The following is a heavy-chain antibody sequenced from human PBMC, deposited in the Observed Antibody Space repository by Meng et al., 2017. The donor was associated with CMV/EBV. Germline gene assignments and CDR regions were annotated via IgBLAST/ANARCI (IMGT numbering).Heavy chain of an antibody. Sequence: GESLKISCAASGFTFSSYWMHWVRQAPGKGLVWVSRINSDGSSTSYADSVKGRFTISRDNAKNTLYLQMNSLRAEDTAVYYCARTGVFSRGKVAWFDPWGQGTLVTVSS. CDR3: ARTGVFSRGKVAWFDP. J-gene: IGHJ5*02. V-gene: IGHV3-74*01. CDR2: INSDGSST. CDR1: GFTFSSYW. D-gene: IGHD1-14*01.